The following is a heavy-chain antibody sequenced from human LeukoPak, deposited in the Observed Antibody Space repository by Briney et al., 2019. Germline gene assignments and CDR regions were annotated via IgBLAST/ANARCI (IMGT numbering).Heavy chain of an antibody. D-gene: IGHD2-15*01. V-gene: IGHV3-7*01. J-gene: IGHJ4*02. CDR3: ARQGWDIVVVVAANDY. CDR1: GFIFSNYW. Sequence: PGGSLRLSCAASGFIFSNYWMSWVRQAPGKGLEWVANIKQDGSEKYYVDSVKGRFTISRDNAKNSPYLQMNSLRAEDTAVYYCARQGWDIVVVVAANDYWGQGTLVTVSS. CDR2: IKQDGSEK.